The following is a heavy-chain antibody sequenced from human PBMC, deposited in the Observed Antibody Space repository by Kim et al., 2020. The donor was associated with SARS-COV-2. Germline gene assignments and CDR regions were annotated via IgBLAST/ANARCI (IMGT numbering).Heavy chain of an antibody. J-gene: IGHJ2*01. CDR2: ISWNSGSI. CDR1: GFTFDDYA. D-gene: IGHD3-10*01. Sequence: GGSLRLSCAASGFTFDDYAMHWVRQAPGKGLEWVSGISWNSGSIGYADSVKGRFTISRDNAKNSLYLQMNSLRAEDTALYYCAKDMGTGNYGSGYFDLWGRGTLVTVSS. CDR3: AKDMGTGNYGSGYFDL. V-gene: IGHV3-9*01.